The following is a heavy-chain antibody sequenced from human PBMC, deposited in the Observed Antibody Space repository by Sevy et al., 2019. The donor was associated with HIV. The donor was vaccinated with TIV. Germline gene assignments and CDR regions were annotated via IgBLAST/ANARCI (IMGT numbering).Heavy chain of an antibody. V-gene: IGHV4-59*01. CDR2: IYYSGST. CDR1: GGSIRTFY. Sequence: SETLSLTCTVSGGSIRTFYWSWIRQPPGKGLEWIGYIYYSGSTNYNPSLKSRVTISVDTSKNRFSLKLSSVTAADTAVYYCARVPRTRSIAAAALYYFDYWGQGTLVTVSS. J-gene: IGHJ4*02. D-gene: IGHD6-13*01. CDR3: ARVPRTRSIAAAALYYFDY.